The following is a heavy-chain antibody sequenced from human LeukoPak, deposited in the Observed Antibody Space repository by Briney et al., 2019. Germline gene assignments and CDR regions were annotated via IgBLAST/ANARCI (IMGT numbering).Heavy chain of an antibody. D-gene: IGHD3-10*01. Sequence: ASVKVSCKASGGTFSSYAISWVRQAPGHGLEWMGGIIPIFGTPNYAQKFQGRVTITAEKSTSTTYMELSSLRSEDTAVYYGARDFRPPNAGSGNYERLFDPWGQGTLVTVSS. CDR3: ARDFRPPNAGSGNYERLFDP. J-gene: IGHJ5*02. V-gene: IGHV1-69*06. CDR1: GGTFSSYA. CDR2: IIPIFGTP.